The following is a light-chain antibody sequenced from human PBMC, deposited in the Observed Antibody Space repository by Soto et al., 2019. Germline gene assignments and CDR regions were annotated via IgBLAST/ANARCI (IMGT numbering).Light chain of an antibody. CDR2: DAS. CDR3: QQRSNWWT. V-gene: IGKV3-11*01. Sequence: EIVLTQSPATLSLSPGERATLSCRASQSISSFLAWYQQKPGQAPRLLIYDASNRATAIPARFSGSGSGTDFPLTISSLEPEDFAVYYCQQRSNWWTFGQGTKVEIK. CDR1: QSISSF. J-gene: IGKJ1*01.